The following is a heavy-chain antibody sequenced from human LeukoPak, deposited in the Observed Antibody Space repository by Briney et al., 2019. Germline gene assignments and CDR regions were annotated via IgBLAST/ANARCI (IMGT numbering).Heavy chain of an antibody. Sequence: GASVKVSCKASGYTFTSYGISWVRQAPGQRLEWMGWINAGNGNTKYSQKFQGRVTITRDTSASTAYMELSSLRSEDTAVYYCARKSSSSSDFDYWGQGTLVTVSS. V-gene: IGHV1-3*01. D-gene: IGHD6-6*01. CDR1: GYTFTSYG. CDR3: ARKSSSSSDFDY. J-gene: IGHJ4*02. CDR2: INAGNGNT.